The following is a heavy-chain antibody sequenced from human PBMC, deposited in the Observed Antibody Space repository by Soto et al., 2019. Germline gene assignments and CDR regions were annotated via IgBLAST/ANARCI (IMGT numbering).Heavy chain of an antibody. J-gene: IGHJ6*02. CDR1: GGSISSGDYY. D-gene: IGHD2-2*01. Sequence: SETLSLTCTVSGGSISSGDYYWSWIRQPPGKGLEWIGYIYYSGSTYYNPPLKSRVTISVDTSKNQFSLKLSSVTAADTAVYYCXSSVPAAKPSYYYGMDVWGQGTTVTVSS. CDR2: IYYSGST. CDR3: XSSVPAAKPSYYYGMDV. V-gene: IGHV4-30-4*01.